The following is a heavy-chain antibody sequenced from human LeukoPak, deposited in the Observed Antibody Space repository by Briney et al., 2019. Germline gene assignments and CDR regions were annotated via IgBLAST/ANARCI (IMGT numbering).Heavy chain of an antibody. J-gene: IGHJ5*02. D-gene: IGHD4-17*01. CDR3: AKDWVNTGTTFLFHP. V-gene: IGHV3-23*01. CDR1: GFTFSSYA. CDR2: ISGSGGST. Sequence: PGGSLRLSCAASGFTFSSYAMSWVRQAPGRGLEWVSAISGSGGSTYYADSVKGRFTISRDNSKNTLYLQMNSLRAEDTAVYYCAKDWVNTGTTFLFHPWGQGNLVTGS.